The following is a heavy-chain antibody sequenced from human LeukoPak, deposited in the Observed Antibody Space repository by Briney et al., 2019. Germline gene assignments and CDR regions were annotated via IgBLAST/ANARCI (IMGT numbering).Heavy chain of an antibody. CDR1: GFTFSTYG. J-gene: IGHJ4*02. Sequence: GGSLRLSCAASGFTFSTYGMHWVRQAPGKGLEGVAVIWYDGSNKYYADSVKGRFTISRDNSKNTLYLQMNSLRAEDTAVYYCARGDGYNFGLHDYWGQGTLVTVSS. V-gene: IGHV3-33*01. CDR3: ARGDGYNFGLHDY. D-gene: IGHD5-24*01. CDR2: IWYDGSNK.